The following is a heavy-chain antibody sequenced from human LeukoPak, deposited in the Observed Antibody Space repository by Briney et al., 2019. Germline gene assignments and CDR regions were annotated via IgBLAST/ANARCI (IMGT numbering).Heavy chain of an antibody. J-gene: IGHJ4*02. V-gene: IGHV3-11*01. CDR1: GFTFSDYY. CDR2: ISSSGSTI. CDR3: ARGGEYSSSWYGNLNY. D-gene: IGHD6-13*01. Sequence: GGSLRLSCAASGFTFSDYYMSWIRQAPGKGLEWVSYISSSGSTIYYADSVKGRFTISRDNAKNSLYLQMNSLRGEDTAVYYCARGGEYSSSWYGNLNYWGQGTLVTVSS.